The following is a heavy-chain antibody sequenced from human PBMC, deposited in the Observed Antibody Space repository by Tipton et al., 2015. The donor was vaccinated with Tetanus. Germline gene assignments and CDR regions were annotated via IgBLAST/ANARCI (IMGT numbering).Heavy chain of an antibody. CDR3: ARERVGANGYDY. CDR2: IKLSGAST. Sequence: QSGAEVKKPGAAVKVSCQSSGYTFGNYYMHWVRQAPGQGLEWMGIIKLSGASTGYAQKFQGRVALTRDTSTSTVYMELSSLRSEDTAVYYCARERVGANGYDYWGQGTLVTVSS. J-gene: IGHJ4*02. CDR1: GYTFGNYY. V-gene: IGHV1-46*01. D-gene: IGHD1-26*01.